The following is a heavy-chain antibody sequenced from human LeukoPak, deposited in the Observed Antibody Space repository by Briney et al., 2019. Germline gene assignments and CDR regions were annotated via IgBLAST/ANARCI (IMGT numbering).Heavy chain of an antibody. V-gene: IGHV3-53*01. Sequence: GGSLRLSCAASGFTVSSNYMSWVRQAPRKGLEWVSVIYSGGSTYYADSVKGRFTISRDNSKNTLYLQMSSLRAEDTAVYYCAKSRAADTTLLFDYWGQGTLVTVSS. J-gene: IGHJ4*02. CDR2: IYSGGST. D-gene: IGHD6-13*01. CDR1: GFTVSSNY. CDR3: AKSRAADTTLLFDY.